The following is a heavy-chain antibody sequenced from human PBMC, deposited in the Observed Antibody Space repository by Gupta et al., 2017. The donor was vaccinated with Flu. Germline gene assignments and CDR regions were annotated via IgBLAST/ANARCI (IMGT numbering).Heavy chain of an antibody. CDR3: ARDWFGGSNDY. D-gene: IGHD1-26*01. CDR1: GDTFNNYG. J-gene: IGHJ4*02. V-gene: IGHV1-69*06. CDR2: IIPVFGTA. Sequence: QVQLVQSGAEVKKSGSSVKVSCKASGDTFNNYGLRWIRQAPGQGLEWMGGIIPVFGTANYAQKFQGRVTITADKSSSTAYMELHSLRSEDSAVYYCARDWFGGSNDYWGQGTLVTVSS.